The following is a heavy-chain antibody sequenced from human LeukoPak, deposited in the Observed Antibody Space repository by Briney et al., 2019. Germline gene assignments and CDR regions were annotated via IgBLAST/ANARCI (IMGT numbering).Heavy chain of an antibody. Sequence: GASVKVSCKASGYTFTGYYMHWVRQAPGQGLEWMGWINPNSGGTNYAQKFQGRVTMTRDTSISTAYMELSRLRSDDTAVYYCARIAVAGTGSWAIDYWDQGTLVTVSS. D-gene: IGHD6-19*01. CDR1: GYTFTGYY. J-gene: IGHJ4*02. V-gene: IGHV1-2*02. CDR3: ARIAVAGTGSWAIDY. CDR2: INPNSGGT.